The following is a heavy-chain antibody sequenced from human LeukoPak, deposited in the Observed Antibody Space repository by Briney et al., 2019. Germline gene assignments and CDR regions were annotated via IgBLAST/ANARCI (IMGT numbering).Heavy chain of an antibody. CDR3: ARVYCSGTSCYVGVYYFDY. CDR1: GFTFSSYS. Sequence: PGGSLRLSRAASGFTFSSYSMNWVRQAPGKGLEWVSYISSSSSNIYYADSVKGRFTISRDNAKNSLYLQMNSLRDEDTAVYYCARVYCSGTSCYVGVYYFDYWGQGTLVTVSS. V-gene: IGHV3-48*02. J-gene: IGHJ4*02. D-gene: IGHD2-2*01. CDR2: ISSSSSNI.